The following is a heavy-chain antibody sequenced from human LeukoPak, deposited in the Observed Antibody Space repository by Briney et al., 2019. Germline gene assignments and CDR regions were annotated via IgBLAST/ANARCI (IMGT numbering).Heavy chain of an antibody. CDR1: GFTFSSYE. Sequence: PGGSLRLSCAASGFTFSSYEMNWVRQAPGKGLEWVSYISSSDSTIYYADSVKGRFTISRDNSKNTLYLQMNSLRAEDTALYYCARDRLGAMLFFDSWGQGTLVTVSS. V-gene: IGHV3-48*03. J-gene: IGHJ4*02. CDR2: ISSSDSTI. D-gene: IGHD3-16*01. CDR3: ARDRLGAMLFFDS.